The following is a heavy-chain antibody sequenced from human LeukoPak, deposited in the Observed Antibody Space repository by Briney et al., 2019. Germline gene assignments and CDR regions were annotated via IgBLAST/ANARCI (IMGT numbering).Heavy chain of an antibody. CDR3: AKLETWIQLPWFDP. CDR2: ISGSGGRT. V-gene: IGHV3-23*01. Sequence: TGGSLRLSCAASGFTFSSYAMTWVRQAPGKGLQWVSFISGSGGRTYYADSVKGRFTISRDNSKNTLYLQMNSLRAEDTAVYYCAKLETWIQLPWFDPWGQGTLVTVSS. J-gene: IGHJ5*02. D-gene: IGHD5-18*01. CDR1: GFTFSSYA.